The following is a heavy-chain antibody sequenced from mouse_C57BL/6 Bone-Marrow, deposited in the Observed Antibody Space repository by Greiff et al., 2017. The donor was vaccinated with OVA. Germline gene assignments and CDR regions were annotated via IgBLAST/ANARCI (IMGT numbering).Heavy chain of an antibody. D-gene: IGHD2-4*01. Sequence: QVQLKQPGAELVKPGASVKLSCKASGYTFTSYWMHWVKQRPGQGLEWIGMIHPNSGSTNYNEKFKSKATLTVDKSSSTAYMQLSSLTSEDSAVYYCARYDYDIYYYAMDYWGQGTSVTVSS. J-gene: IGHJ4*01. CDR1: GYTFTSYW. CDR2: IHPNSGST. CDR3: ARYDYDIYYYAMDY. V-gene: IGHV1-64*01.